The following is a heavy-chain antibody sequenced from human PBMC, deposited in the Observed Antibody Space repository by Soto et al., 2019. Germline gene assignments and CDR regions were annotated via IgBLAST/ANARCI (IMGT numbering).Heavy chain of an antibody. Sequence: GESLKISCKGSGYSFTSNWIGWVRQMPGKGLEWMGIIYPGDSDTSYSPSFQGQVTISADKTISTAYLQWSSLNASDTAMYYCARQWEPGGYYYYGMDVWGQGTTVTVSS. V-gene: IGHV5-51*01. CDR3: ARQWEPGGYYYYGMDV. CDR1: GYSFTSNW. J-gene: IGHJ6*02. D-gene: IGHD1-26*01. CDR2: IYPGDSDT.